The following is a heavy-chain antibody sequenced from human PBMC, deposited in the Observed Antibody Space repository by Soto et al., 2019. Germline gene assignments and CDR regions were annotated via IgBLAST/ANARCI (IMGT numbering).Heavy chain of an antibody. Sequence: GASVKVSCKASGYTFTNHGISWVRQAPGQGLEWVGWVSGYNDKTKSAQKFQGRVTMTTDTSTNTAYMELRSLRSDDTTVYFCARDFYPVAYFFDYWGQGTLVTVSS. J-gene: IGHJ4*02. D-gene: IGHD2-21*01. V-gene: IGHV1-18*04. CDR2: VSGYNDKT. CDR1: GYTFTNHG. CDR3: ARDFYPVAYFFDY.